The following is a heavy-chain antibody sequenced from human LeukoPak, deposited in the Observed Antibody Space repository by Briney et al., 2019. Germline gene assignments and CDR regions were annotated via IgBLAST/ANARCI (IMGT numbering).Heavy chain of an antibody. V-gene: IGHV3-66*04. CDR2: IYSGGST. J-gene: IGHJ4*02. CDR3: ARRGYGDYAPFDY. Sequence: GRSLRLSCAVSGFTVSSNYMNWVRQAPGKGLELVSIIYSGGSTYYADSVKGRFTISRDNSKNTLYLQMNSLRAEDTAVYYCARRGYGDYAPFDYWGQGTLVTVSS. D-gene: IGHD4-17*01. CDR1: GFTVSSNY.